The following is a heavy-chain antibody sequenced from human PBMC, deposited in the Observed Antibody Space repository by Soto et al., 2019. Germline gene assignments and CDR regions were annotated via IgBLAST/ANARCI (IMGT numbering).Heavy chain of an antibody. CDR3: ASSNIAAAGFYYYGMDV. CDR1: GGSISSSNW. J-gene: IGHJ6*02. D-gene: IGHD6-13*01. V-gene: IGHV4-4*02. Sequence: PSETLSLTCAVSGGSISSSNWWSWVRQPPGKGLEWIGEIYHSGSTNYNPSLKSRVTISVDKSKNQFSLKLSSVTAADTAVYYCASSNIAAAGFYYYGMDVWGRGTTVT. CDR2: IYHSGST.